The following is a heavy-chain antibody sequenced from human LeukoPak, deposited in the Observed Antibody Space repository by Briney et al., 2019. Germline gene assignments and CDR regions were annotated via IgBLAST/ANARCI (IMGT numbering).Heavy chain of an antibody. CDR3: ARGPDFGDY. D-gene: IGHD3-3*01. CDR2: INSDGSST. J-gene: IGHJ4*02. Sequence: GGSLRLSCAASGFTFSSYWMHWVRHAPGKGLVWVSRINSDGSSTTYAEFVKGRFTISRDNAKNTLYLQMNSLRAEGTAVFYCARGPDFGDYWGQGTLVTVSS. CDR1: GFTFSSYW. V-gene: IGHV3-74*01.